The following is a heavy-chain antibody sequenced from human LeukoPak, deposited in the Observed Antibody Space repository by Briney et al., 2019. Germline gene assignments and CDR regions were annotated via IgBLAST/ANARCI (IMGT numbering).Heavy chain of an antibody. V-gene: IGHV1-8*01. D-gene: IGHD3-3*01. CDR2: MNPNSGNT. Sequence: ASVKVSCKASGYTFTSYDINWVRQATGQGLEWMGWMNPNSGNTGYAQKFQGRVTMTRNTSISTAYMELSSLRSEDTAVYYCVRLDDFLNWFDPWGQGTLVTVSS. CDR3: VRLDDFLNWFDP. J-gene: IGHJ5*02. CDR1: GYTFTSYD.